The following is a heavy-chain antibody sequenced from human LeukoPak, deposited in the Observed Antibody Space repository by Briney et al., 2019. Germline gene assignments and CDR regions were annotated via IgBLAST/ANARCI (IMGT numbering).Heavy chain of an antibody. CDR3: AREGRGYSFSEYYYYGMDV. D-gene: IGHD5-18*01. Sequence: GASVKVSCKASGYTFTSYDINWVRQATGQGLEWMGWMNPNSGNTGYAQKFQGRVTMTRNTSISTAYMELSSLRSEDTAVYYCAREGRGYSFSEYYYYGMDVWGQGTTVTVSS. CDR2: MNPNSGNT. V-gene: IGHV1-8*01. CDR1: GYTFTSYD. J-gene: IGHJ6*02.